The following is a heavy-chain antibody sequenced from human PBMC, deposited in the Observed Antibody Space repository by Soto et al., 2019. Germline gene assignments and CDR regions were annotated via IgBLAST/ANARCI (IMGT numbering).Heavy chain of an antibody. J-gene: IGHJ5*02. V-gene: IGHV4-38-2*01. CDR3: ARGPRAILMWFAP. CDR2: FYHSGST. Sequence: PSETLSLTCAVSGYSISSGYYWGWIRQPPGKGLEWIATFYHSGSTSYNPSLKSRVSISVDTSKNQFSLNLSSVTAADPALYYCARGPRAILMWFAPWGQGTLVTVSS. D-gene: IGHD2-21*01. CDR1: GYSISSGYY.